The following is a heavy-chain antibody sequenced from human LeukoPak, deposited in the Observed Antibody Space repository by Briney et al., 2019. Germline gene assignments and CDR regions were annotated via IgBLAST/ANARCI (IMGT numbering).Heavy chain of an antibody. CDR1: GFTFSSYA. Sequence: GGSLRLSCAASGFTFSSYAMHWVRQAPGKGLEWVAVISYDGSNKYYADSVKGRFTISRDNSKNTLYLQMNSLRAEDTAVYYCASPPRPNYYDSSGLYPLDYWGQGTLVTVSS. J-gene: IGHJ4*02. D-gene: IGHD3-22*01. V-gene: IGHV3-30-3*01. CDR3: ASPPRPNYYDSSGLYPLDY. CDR2: ISYDGSNK.